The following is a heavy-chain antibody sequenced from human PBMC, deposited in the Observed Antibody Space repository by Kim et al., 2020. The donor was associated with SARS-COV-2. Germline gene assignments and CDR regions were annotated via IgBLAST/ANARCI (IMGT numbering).Heavy chain of an antibody. Sequence: GGSLRLSCAASGFTFSNAWMSWVRQAPGKGLEWVGRIKSKTDGGTTDYAAPVKGRFTISRDDSKNTLYLQMNSLKTEDTAVYYCTTTEYSGYELDSWGQGTLVTVSS. J-gene: IGHJ4*02. V-gene: IGHV3-15*01. CDR1: GFTFSNAW. D-gene: IGHD5-12*01. CDR3: TTTEYSGYELDS. CDR2: IKSKTDGGTT.